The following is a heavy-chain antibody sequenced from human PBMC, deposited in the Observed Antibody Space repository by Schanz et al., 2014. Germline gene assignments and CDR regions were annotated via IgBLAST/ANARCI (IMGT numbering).Heavy chain of an antibody. V-gene: IGHV4-31*03. CDR3: AGMATVTYFDC. J-gene: IGHJ4*02. CDR1: GGSISSGGYY. CDR2: IYDGGST. Sequence: QVQLQESGPGLVKPSQTLSLTCTVSGGSISSGGYYWSWIRQHPGKGLEWIGYIYDGGSTYYNPSLKSRVTMSLDTSKNQSSLKLPSVPAVDTAVYYCAGMATVTYFDCWGQGARVTVSS. D-gene: IGHD4-17*01.